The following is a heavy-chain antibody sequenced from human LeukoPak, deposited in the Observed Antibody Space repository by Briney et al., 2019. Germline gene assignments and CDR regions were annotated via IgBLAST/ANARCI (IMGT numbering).Heavy chain of an antibody. J-gene: IGHJ6*03. V-gene: IGHV4-31*03. Sequence: SETLSLTCTVSGGSISSGNYYWTWIRQHPGKGLEWIAYMSYSGNTYYNPSLKSRVTISIDTSKNQFSLKLSSVTAEDTAVYYCARDAGNSGSYYEGGYYYYYYMDVWGKGTTVTVSS. CDR2: MSYSGNT. CDR3: ARDAGNSGSYYEGGYYYYYYMDV. CDR1: GGSISSGNYY. D-gene: IGHD1-26*01.